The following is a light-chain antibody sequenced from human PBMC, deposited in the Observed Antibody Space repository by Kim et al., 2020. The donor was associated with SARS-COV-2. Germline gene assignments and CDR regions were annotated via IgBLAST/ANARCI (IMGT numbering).Light chain of an antibody. CDR1: QDIGRY. CDR2: TAS. Sequence: SRSRGDSVTITGRAGQDIGRYLAWYQQKPGEAPKGLIHTASTLQTGVPSRFSGSGSGTDFALTISPLQPEDSAIYFCQQLNTYPYTFGQGTKLEI. CDR3: QQLNTYPYT. J-gene: IGKJ2*01. V-gene: IGKV1-9*01.